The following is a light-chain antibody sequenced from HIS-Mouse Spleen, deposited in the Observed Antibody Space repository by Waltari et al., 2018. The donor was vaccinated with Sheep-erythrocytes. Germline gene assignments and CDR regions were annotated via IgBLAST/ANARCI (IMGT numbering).Light chain of an antibody. V-gene: IGLV2-23*01. CDR2: EGS. CDR1: SSDVGSYNL. Sequence: QSVLTQPASVSGSPGQSITISCTGPSSDVGSYNLVSWYQQHPGKAPKLMIYEGSKRPSGVSNRFSVSKSGNTASLTISGLQAEDEADYYCCSYAGSSTPWVFGGGTKLTVL. CDR3: CSYAGSSTPWV. J-gene: IGLJ3*02.